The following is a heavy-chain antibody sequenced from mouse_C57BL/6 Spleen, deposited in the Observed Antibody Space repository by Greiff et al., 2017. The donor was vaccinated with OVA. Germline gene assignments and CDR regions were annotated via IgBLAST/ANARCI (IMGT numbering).Heavy chain of an antibody. V-gene: IGHV7-3*01. CDR1: GFTFTDYY. J-gene: IGHJ4*01. Sequence: EVQGVESGGGLVQPGGSLSLSCAASGFTFTDYYMSWVRQPPGKALEWLGFIRNKANGYTTEYSASVKGRFTISRDNSQSILYLQMNALRAEDSATYYCARYGTMVVAPYAMDYWGQGTSVTVSS. CDR2: IRNKANGYTT. D-gene: IGHD1-1*01. CDR3: ARYGTMVVAPYAMDY.